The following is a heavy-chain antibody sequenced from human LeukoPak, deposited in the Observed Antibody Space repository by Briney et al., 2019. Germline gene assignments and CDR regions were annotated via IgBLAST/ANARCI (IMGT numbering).Heavy chain of an antibody. CDR1: GFTFSSHW. Sequence: PGGSLRLSCAASGFTFSSHWMHWVRQPPGKGLVWVSRIKSDGSATTYADSVKGRFTISRDNAKNTLYLQMNSLRVEDTAVYYCAESRDAYNDFDYWGRGTLVTVSS. V-gene: IGHV3-74*01. J-gene: IGHJ4*02. CDR2: IKSDGSAT. CDR3: AESRDAYNDFDY. D-gene: IGHD5-24*01.